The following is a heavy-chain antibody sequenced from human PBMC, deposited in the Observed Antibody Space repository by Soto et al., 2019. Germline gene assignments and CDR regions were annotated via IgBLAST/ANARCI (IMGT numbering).Heavy chain of an antibody. Sequence: EVQLVQTGAEVKKPGESLRIYCKGSGYSFTSYWISWVRQMPGKDLEWMGRIDPSASYTNYSLSFQRHVTISADKSISTAYPQWSSLKDLDTAMYYCARHIPYCGRGGYHRWGQGTLVGVSS. J-gene: IGHJ4*02. CDR3: ARHIPYCGRGGYHR. CDR2: IDPSASYT. V-gene: IGHV5-10-1*01. D-gene: IGHD2-21*02. CDR1: GYSFTSYW.